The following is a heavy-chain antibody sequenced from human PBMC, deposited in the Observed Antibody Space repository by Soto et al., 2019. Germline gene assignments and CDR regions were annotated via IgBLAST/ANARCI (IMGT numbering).Heavy chain of an antibody. CDR2: IYYSGST. Sequence: QVQLQESGPGLVKPTQTLSLTGTVSGGSISSGDYYWSWIRQPPGKGLEWIGYIYYSGSTYYNPSLKSRVTISVDTSKNQFSLKLSSVTAADTAVYYCARVGFGELLAHGMDVWGQGTTVTVSS. V-gene: IGHV4-30-4*01. J-gene: IGHJ6*02. D-gene: IGHD3-10*01. CDR1: GGSISSGDYY. CDR3: ARVGFGELLAHGMDV.